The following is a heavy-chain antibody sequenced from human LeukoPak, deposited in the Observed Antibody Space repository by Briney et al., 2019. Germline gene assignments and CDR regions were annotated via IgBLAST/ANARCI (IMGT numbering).Heavy chain of an antibody. V-gene: IGHV3-48*03. J-gene: IGHJ4*02. Sequence: GGSLRLSCAASGFTFSSYEMNWVRQAPGKGLEWVSYISSSGSTIYYADSVKGRFTISRDNAKNTLYLQMNSLRAEDTAVYYCVRGMRYYDSSGYYYWGQGTLVTVSS. D-gene: IGHD3-22*01. CDR3: VRGMRYYDSSGYYY. CDR2: ISSSGSTI. CDR1: GFTFSSYE.